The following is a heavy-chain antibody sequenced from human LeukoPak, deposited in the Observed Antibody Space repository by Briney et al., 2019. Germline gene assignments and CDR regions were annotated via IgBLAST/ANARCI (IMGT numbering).Heavy chain of an antibody. J-gene: IGHJ4*02. CDR3: ARVELKYSYGTGADN. CDR1: GGSISSSSYY. CDR2: IYYRGST. Sequence: SETLSLTCTVSGGSISSSSYYWAWIRQPPGKGLEWIGSIYYRGSTYYNPSLKSRVTISVDTPKNQFSLKVSSVTAADTAVYYCARVELKYSYGTGADNWGQGTLVTVSS. D-gene: IGHD5-18*01. V-gene: IGHV4-39*01.